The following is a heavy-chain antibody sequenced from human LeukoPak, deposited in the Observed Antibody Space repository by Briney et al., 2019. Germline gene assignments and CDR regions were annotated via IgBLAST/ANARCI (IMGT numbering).Heavy chain of an antibody. CDR3: ARHLYPHFDY. J-gene: IGHJ4*02. Sequence: SETLSLTCTVSGGSIGSSSYYWGWIRQPPGKGLEWIGSIYYSGSTYYNPSLKSRVTISVDTSKNQFSLKLSSVTAADTAVYYCARHLYPHFDYWGQGTLVTVSS. V-gene: IGHV4-39*01. CDR2: IYYSGST. CDR1: GGSIGSSSYY.